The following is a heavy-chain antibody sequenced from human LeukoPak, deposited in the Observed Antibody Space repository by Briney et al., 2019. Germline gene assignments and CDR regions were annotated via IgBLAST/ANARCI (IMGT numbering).Heavy chain of an antibody. V-gene: IGHV3-66*02. CDR1: GFTVSSNY. D-gene: IGHD6-13*01. CDR3: ARGGTTRSSWGYYYYYMDV. Sequence: GGSLRLSCAASGFTVSSNYMSWVRQAPGEGLEWVSVIYSGGSTYYADSVKGRFTISRDNSKNTLYLQMNSLRAEDTAVYYCARGGTTRSSWGYYYYYMDVWGKGTTVTVSS. CDR2: IYSGGST. J-gene: IGHJ6*03.